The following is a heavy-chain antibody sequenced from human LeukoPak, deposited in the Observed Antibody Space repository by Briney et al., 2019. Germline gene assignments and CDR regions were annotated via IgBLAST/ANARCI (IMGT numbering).Heavy chain of an antibody. CDR3: ARERDYVWGSYRSFDY. CDR2: INGDGRNI. CDR1: GFTFSSYW. D-gene: IGHD3-16*02. J-gene: IGHJ4*02. Sequence: GGSLRLSCVASGFTFSSYWMHWVRQDPRKGLVWVSRINGDGRNINYAVSVRGRFTISRDNAKNTLYLQMNSLRAEDTAVYYCARERDYVWGSYRSFDYWGQGTLVTVSS. V-gene: IGHV3-74*01.